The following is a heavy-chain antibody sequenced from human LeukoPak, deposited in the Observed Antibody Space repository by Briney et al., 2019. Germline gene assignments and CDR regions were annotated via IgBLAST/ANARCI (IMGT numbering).Heavy chain of an antibody. J-gene: IGHJ5*02. CDR3: ARDRQWLVSYWFDP. CDR1: GFTFSSYG. V-gene: IGHV3-33*01. CDR2: IWYDGSNK. Sequence: PGGFLRLSCAASGFTFSSYGMHWVRQAPGKGLEWVAVIWYDGSNKYYADSVKGRFTISRDNSKNTLYLQMNSLRAEDTAVYYCARDRQWLVSYWFDPWGQGTLVTVSS. D-gene: IGHD6-19*01.